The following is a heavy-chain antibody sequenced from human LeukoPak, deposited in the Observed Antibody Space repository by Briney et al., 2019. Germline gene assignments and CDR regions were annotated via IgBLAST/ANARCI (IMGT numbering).Heavy chain of an antibody. J-gene: IGHJ3*01. CDR3: ARDDYSTPLKS. V-gene: IGHV3-7*01. D-gene: IGHD4-11*01. CDR2: IKQDGSEK. CDR1: GFTFGSYW. Sequence: SGGSLRLSCAASGFTFGSYWMSWVRQAPGKGLEWVADIKQDGSEKYYVDSVKGRFTISRDNAKNSLYLQMNSLRAEDTAVYYCARDDYSTPLKSWGQGTMVTVSS.